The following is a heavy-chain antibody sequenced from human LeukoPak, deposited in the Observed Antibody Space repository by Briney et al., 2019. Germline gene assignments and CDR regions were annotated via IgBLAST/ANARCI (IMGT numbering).Heavy chain of an antibody. CDR2: INPNSGGT. J-gene: IGHJ3*02. CDR3: ARELYYYDSSDSLDAFDI. Sequence: ASVKVSCKASGYTFTGYYMHWVRQAPGQGLEWMGWINPNSGGTNYAQKFQGRVTMTRDTSISTAYMELSRLRSDDTAVYYCARELYYYDSSDSLDAFDIWGQGTMVTVS. CDR1: GYTFTGYY. V-gene: IGHV1-2*02. D-gene: IGHD3-22*01.